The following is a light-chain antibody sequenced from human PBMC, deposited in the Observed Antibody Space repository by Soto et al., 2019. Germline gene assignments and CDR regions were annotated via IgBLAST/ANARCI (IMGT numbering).Light chain of an antibody. V-gene: IGKV1D-13*01. CDR2: DAS. J-gene: IGKJ1*01. CDR3: QQFKDYVWT. CDR1: QSIDTY. Sequence: IQMTQSPSSLSASVGDRVTITCRASQSIDTYLNWYQQKPGRAPSLIIYDASTLERGVPSRFSGSGSGTEFTLIISNLQPDDFATYYCQQFKDYVWTFGQGTKVDIK.